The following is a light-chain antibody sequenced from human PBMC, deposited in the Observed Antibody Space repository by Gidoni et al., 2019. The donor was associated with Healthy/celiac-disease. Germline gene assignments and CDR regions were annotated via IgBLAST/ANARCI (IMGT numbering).Light chain of an antibody. Sequence: PATQTLSPGERATLCCRASQSVSSYLAWYQQKPGQAPRLLIYDASNRATGIPARFSGSGSGTDFTLTISSLEPEDVAVYYCQQRSNWPLTFGPGTKVEIK. CDR1: QSVSSY. J-gene: IGKJ3*01. CDR2: DAS. V-gene: IGKV3-11*01. CDR3: QQRSNWPLT.